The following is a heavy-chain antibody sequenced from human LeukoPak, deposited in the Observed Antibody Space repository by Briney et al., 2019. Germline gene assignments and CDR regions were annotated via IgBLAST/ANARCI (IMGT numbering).Heavy chain of an antibody. Sequence: PGGSLRLSCAASGFTFSSYAMHWVRQAPGKGLEWVAVISYDGSNKYYADSVKGRFTISRDNSKNTLYLQMNSLRAEDTAVYYCASYAYWGQGTLVTVSS. CDR2: ISYDGSNK. D-gene: IGHD4-17*01. J-gene: IGHJ4*02. V-gene: IGHV3-30-3*01. CDR3: ASYAY. CDR1: GFTFSSYA.